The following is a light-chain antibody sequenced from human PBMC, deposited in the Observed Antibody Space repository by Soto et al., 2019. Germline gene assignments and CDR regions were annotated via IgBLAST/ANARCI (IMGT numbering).Light chain of an antibody. CDR3: QKFNTAPLA. CDR2: SAS. CDR1: QDISVY. V-gene: IGKV1-27*01. J-gene: IGKJ5*01. Sequence: DLQMTQSPSSLSASVGDRVTITCRASQDISVYLAWYQQKPGKVPKLLIYSASTLQSGVPSRFSGSGTGKYFTLTISSLQPEDVATYYCQKFNTAPLAFGQGTRLEIK.